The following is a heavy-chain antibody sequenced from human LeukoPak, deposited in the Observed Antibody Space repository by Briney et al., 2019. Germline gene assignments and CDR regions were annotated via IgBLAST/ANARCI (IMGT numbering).Heavy chain of an antibody. CDR1: GFTFSSYG. V-gene: IGHV3-7*01. J-gene: IGHJ3*02. D-gene: IGHD3-10*01. Sequence: GGSLRLSCAASGFTFSSYGMSWVRQAPGKGLEWVANIKQDGSKKYYVDSVKGRFTISRDNAKDSLYLQMNSLRAEDTAVYYCARDRRSDWGVATRRAYDSWGQGTMVTVSS. CDR3: ARDRRSDWGVATRRAYDS. CDR2: IKQDGSKK.